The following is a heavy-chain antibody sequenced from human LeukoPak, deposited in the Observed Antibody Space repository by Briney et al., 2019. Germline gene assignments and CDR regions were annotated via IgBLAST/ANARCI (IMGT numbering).Heavy chain of an antibody. CDR1: GFTFSRSG. CDR2: IGYDGSKI. CDR3: ARSSERKYYFDY. D-gene: IGHD3-22*01. J-gene: IGHJ4*02. Sequence: GGSLRLSCAASGFTFSRSGMHWVRQAPGKGLEWVTFIGYDGSKIYYADSVKGRFTISRDNSKNTLYLQMNSLRAEDTAVYYCARSSERKYYFDYWGQGTLVTVSS. V-gene: IGHV3-33*01.